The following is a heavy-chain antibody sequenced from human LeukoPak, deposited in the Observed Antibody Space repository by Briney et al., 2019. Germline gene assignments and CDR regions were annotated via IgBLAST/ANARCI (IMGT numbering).Heavy chain of an antibody. CDR3: ARAQKPRYSYGYSGSAFDI. J-gene: IGHJ3*02. Sequence: GGSLRLSCAASGFTFSSYWMSWVRQAPGKGLEWVANIKQDGSEKYYVDSVKGRFTISRDNAKNSLYLQMNGLRAEDTAVYYCARAQKPRYSYGYSGSAFDIWGQGTMVTVSS. CDR2: IKQDGSEK. CDR1: GFTFSSYW. V-gene: IGHV3-7*03. D-gene: IGHD5-18*01.